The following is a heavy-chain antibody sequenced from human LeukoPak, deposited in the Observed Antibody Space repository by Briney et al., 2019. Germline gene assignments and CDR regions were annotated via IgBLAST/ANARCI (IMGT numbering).Heavy chain of an antibody. J-gene: IGHJ4*02. V-gene: IGHV3-9*03. CDR1: GFTFDDYA. CDR3: AKDTRAYSSSWFDY. D-gene: IGHD6-13*01. CDR2: ISWNSGSI. Sequence: PGRSLRLSCAASGFTFDDYAMHWVRQAPGKGLEWVSGISWNSGSIGYADSVKGRFTISRDNAKNSLYLQMNSLRAEDMALYYCAKDTRAYSSSWFDYWGQGTLVTVSS.